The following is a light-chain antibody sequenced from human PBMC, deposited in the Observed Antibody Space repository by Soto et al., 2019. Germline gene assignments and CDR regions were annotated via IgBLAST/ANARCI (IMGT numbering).Light chain of an antibody. CDR3: QQDYRYPLT. CDR1: QGIGND. V-gene: IGKV1-6*01. CDR2: AAS. J-gene: IGKJ4*01. Sequence: AIQMTQSPSSLSASVGDRVTITCRASQGIGNDLGWYQQKPGRAPNLLIYAASRLQSGVSSRFSGSGSGTDFTLTISSLQPEDFATYYCQQDYRYPLTFGGGTKVEIK.